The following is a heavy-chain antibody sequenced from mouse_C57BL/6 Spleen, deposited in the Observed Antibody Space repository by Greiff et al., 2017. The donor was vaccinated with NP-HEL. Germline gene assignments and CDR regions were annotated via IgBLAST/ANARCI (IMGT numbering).Heavy chain of an antibody. CDR3: AREETPGGNWYFDV. Sequence: EVQVVESVAELVRPGASVKLSCTASGFNIKNTYMHWVKQRPEQGLEWIGRIDPANGNTKYAPKFPGKATITADTSSNTAYLQLSSLTSEDTAIYYCAREETPGGNWYFDVWGTGTTVTVSS. CDR2: IDPANGNT. V-gene: IGHV14-3*01. J-gene: IGHJ1*03. CDR1: GFNIKNTY.